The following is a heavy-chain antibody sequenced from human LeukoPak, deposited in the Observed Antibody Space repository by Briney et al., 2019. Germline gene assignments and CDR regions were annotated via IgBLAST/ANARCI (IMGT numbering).Heavy chain of an antibody. CDR3: AKGRVVAGSKSLTYHWFDP. Sequence: ASVKVSCKASGYAFTGYYIHWVRQAPGQGLEWMGWINPNSGGTKYAQKFQGRVTMSRDTSITTAYMGLSRLRSDDTAVYYCAKGRVVAGSKSLTYHWFDPWGQGTLVTVSS. CDR1: GYAFTGYY. CDR2: INPNSGGT. D-gene: IGHD6-19*01. V-gene: IGHV1-2*02. J-gene: IGHJ5*02.